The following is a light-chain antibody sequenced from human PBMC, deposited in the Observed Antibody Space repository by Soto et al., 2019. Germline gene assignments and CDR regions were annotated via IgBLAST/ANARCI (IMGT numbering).Light chain of an antibody. V-gene: IGKV1-39*01. J-gene: IGKJ2*01. CDR2: ATN. CDR3: QQSYSNPFT. Sequence: DIQMTQSPSSLAAFVGDRVTITCRASQSISRYLNWYQQKPGNPPKFLIYATNTLQSGVPSRFSGDGSGTECTLTISVLQPEDIATYYCQQSYSNPFTFGQGTKLEVK. CDR1: QSISRY.